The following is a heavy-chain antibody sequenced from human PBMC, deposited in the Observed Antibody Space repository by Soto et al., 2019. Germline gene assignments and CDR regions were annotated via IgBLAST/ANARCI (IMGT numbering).Heavy chain of an antibody. CDR2: IKSKTDGGTT. D-gene: IGHD1-26*01. V-gene: IGHV3-15*07. J-gene: IGHJ4*02. Sequence: GGSLRLSCAASGFTFSNAWMNWVRQAPGKGLEWVGRIKSKTDGGTTDYAAPVKSKFTISRDDSKNTLYLQMNSLKTEDTAVYYCTTLYLAEWDLEGGEAYWGQGTLVTVSS. CDR3: TTLYLAEWDLEGGEAY. CDR1: GFTFSNAW.